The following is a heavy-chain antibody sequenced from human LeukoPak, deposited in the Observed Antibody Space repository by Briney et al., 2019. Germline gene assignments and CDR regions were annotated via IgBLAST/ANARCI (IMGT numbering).Heavy chain of an antibody. CDR1: GGSISSSSYY. J-gene: IGHJ4*02. D-gene: IGHD7-27*01. V-gene: IGHV4-61*05. CDR3: ARLTGDRGDY. Sequence: SETLSLTCTVSGGSISSSSYYWSWIRQPPGKGLEWIGYIYHSGSTNYNPSLKSRVTMSVDKSKNQFSLQLSSVTAADTAVYYCARLTGDRGDYWGQGTLVTVSS. CDR2: IYHSGST.